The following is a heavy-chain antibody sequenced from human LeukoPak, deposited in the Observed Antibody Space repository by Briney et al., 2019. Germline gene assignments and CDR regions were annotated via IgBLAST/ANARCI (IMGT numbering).Heavy chain of an antibody. Sequence: GASVKVSCKASGYSFTNYWIGWVRQMPGKGLEWMGIIYPGDSDSTYIPSFQGQVTISADKSISTAYLQWSSLRASDTAMYYCARQRAAVGTGDYWGQGTLVSVSS. J-gene: IGHJ4*02. V-gene: IGHV5-51*01. CDR2: IYPGDSDS. CDR3: ARQRAAVGTGDY. D-gene: IGHD6-13*01. CDR1: GYSFTNYW.